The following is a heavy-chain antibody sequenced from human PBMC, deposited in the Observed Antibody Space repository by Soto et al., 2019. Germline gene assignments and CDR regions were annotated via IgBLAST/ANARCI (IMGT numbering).Heavy chain of an antibody. V-gene: IGHV4-31*03. CDR2: IYYSGST. CDR1: GGSISSGGYY. CDR3: ARGTYCSSTSCYADWVMVIAVAGTSFPNNWFDP. D-gene: IGHD2-2*01. J-gene: IGHJ5*02. Sequence: SETLSLTCTVSGGSISSGGYYWSWIRQHPGKGLEWIGYIYYSGSTYYNPSLKSRVTISVDTSKNQFSLKLSSVTAADTAVYYCARGTYCSSTSCYADWVMVIAVAGTSFPNNWFDPWGQGTLVTVSS.